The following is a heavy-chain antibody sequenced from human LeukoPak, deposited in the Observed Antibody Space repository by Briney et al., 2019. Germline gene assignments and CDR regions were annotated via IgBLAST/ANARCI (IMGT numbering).Heavy chain of an antibody. CDR3: ASEFLAMVDY. CDR2: ISSSGSTI. J-gene: IGHJ4*02. V-gene: IGHV3-48*03. D-gene: IGHD5-18*01. Sequence: GGSLRLSCAASGFTFSSYEMNWVRQAPGKGLEWVSYISSSGSTIYYADSVKGRFTISRDNSKNTLYLQMNSLRAEDTAVYYCASEFLAMVDYWGQGTLVTVSS. CDR1: GFTFSSYE.